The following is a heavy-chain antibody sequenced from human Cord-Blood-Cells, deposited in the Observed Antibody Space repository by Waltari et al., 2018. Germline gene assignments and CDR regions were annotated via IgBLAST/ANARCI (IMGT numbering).Heavy chain of an antibody. CDR3: ARGVTMVQGDFDY. Sequence: QVQLQQWGAGLLKPSETLSLTCAVYGGSFSGYYWSWIRQPPGKGLEWIGEINHSGSTNYNPSLKSRVTISVDTSKNQFSLKLSSVTAADTAVYYCARGVTMVQGDFDYWGQGTLVTVSS. J-gene: IGHJ4*02. CDR1: GGSFSGYY. CDR2: INHSGST. V-gene: IGHV4-34*01. D-gene: IGHD3-10*01.